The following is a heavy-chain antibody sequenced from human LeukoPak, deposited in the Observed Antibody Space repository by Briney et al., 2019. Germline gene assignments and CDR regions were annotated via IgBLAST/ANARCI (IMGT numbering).Heavy chain of an antibody. CDR2: IYNSGNT. D-gene: IGHD1-7*01. CDR3: ASKAFTGNYHRY. Sequence: PSETLSLTCTVSGDFSAYYWSWLRQPPGKGLEWIGYIYNSGNTNYNPSLRSRVIISVDTAKKQFTLKLSSVTAADTAVYYCASKAFTGNYHRYWGQGTLVTVSP. J-gene: IGHJ4*02. CDR1: GDFSAYY. V-gene: IGHV4-59*01.